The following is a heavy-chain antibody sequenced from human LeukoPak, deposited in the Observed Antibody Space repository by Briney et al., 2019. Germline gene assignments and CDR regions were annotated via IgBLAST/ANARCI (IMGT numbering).Heavy chain of an antibody. Sequence: ASVKVSCKASGYTFTSYGISWVRQAPGQGLEWMGWINPNSGGTNYAQKFQGRVTMTRDTSISTAYMELSRLRSDDTAVYYRARARIKTTVTTSEYFQHWGQGTLVTVSS. V-gene: IGHV1-2*02. J-gene: IGHJ1*01. CDR1: GYTFTSYG. CDR2: INPNSGGT. CDR3: ARARIKTTVTTSEYFQH. D-gene: IGHD4-17*01.